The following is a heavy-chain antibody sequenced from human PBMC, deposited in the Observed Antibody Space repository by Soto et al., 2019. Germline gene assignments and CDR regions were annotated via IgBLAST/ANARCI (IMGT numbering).Heavy chain of an antibody. CDR1: GYTFTSYG. Sequence: QVQLVQSGAEVKKPGASVKVSCKASGYTFTSYGISWVRQAPGQGLEWIGWISAYNGNTNYAQKLQGRVTMTTDTSTSTAYMELRSLRSDDTAVYYCARTWADYDILTGYYNYYYMDVWGKGTTVTVSS. V-gene: IGHV1-18*01. D-gene: IGHD3-9*01. J-gene: IGHJ6*03. CDR2: ISAYNGNT. CDR3: ARTWADYDILTGYYNYYYMDV.